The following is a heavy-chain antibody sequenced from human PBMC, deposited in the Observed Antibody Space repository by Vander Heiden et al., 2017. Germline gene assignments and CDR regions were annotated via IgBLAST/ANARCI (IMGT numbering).Heavy chain of an antibody. J-gene: IGHJ5*02. D-gene: IGHD2-15*01. V-gene: IGHV3-23*01. Sequence: EGQLLESGGGLVQPGGSLRLSCAASAFTFLRSAMAWVRQAPGKVLEWVSSISGNAATTYYADSVKGLFSISRDNSKDTVYLQMNSLRADDTAVYFCARDTNPAVVGFWNPWGQGTLVTVSS. CDR2: ISGNAATT. CDR1: AFTFLRSA. CDR3: ARDTNPAVVGFWNP.